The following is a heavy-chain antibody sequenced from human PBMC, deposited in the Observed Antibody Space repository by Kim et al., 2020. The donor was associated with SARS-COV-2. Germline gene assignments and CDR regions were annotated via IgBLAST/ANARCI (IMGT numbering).Heavy chain of an antibody. J-gene: IGHJ4*02. V-gene: IGHV4-39*01. Sequence: YYSPSLKSRVTISVETSKNQFSLKLSSVTAADTAFYYCARHSGVATGFTYWGQGTLVTVSS. D-gene: IGHD5-12*01. CDR3: ARHSGVATGFTY.